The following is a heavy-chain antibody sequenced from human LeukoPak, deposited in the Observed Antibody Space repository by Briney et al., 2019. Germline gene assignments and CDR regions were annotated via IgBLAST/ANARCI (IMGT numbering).Heavy chain of an antibody. CDR2: IYDSGTT. V-gene: IGHV4-59*01. CDR3: ARDFSAAFDI. CDR1: GGSFGNYY. Sequence: SETLSLTCTVSGGSFGNYYWSWIRQPPGKGLEWIGYIYDSGTTNYNPSLKSRVTISVDTSKNQFSLKLSSVTAADTAVYYCARDFSAAFDIWGQGTMVTVSS. D-gene: IGHD2/OR15-2a*01. J-gene: IGHJ3*02.